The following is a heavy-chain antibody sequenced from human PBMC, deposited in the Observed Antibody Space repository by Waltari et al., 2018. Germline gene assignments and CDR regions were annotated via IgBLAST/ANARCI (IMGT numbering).Heavy chain of an antibody. CDR1: GYSFTVTY. J-gene: IGHJ2*01. CDR2: INPKSGAT. D-gene: IGHD1-7*01. CDR3: ARDAITGTTGDWYFDL. Sequence: QAQLVQSGAEVTKPGASVTVSCKASGYSFTVTYVQWVRQAPGQGLEWMGWINPKSGATSQAQKFQGRVTMTSNTSISTAYMELNRLTSDDTAMYFCARDAITGTTGDWYFDLWGRGTLVTVSS. V-gene: IGHV1-2*02.